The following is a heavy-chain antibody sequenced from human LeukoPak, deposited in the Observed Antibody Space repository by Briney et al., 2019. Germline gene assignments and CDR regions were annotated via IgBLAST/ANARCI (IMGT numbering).Heavy chain of an antibody. CDR1: GGTFSSYA. J-gene: IGHJ4*02. Sequence: ASVKVSCKASGGTFSSYAISWVRQAPGQGLEWMGGIIPIFGTANYAQKFQGRVTITADESTSTAYMELSSLRSEDTAVHYCARDLEGIAVAGTNYWGQGTLVTVSS. CDR2: IIPIFGTA. D-gene: IGHD6-19*01. CDR3: ARDLEGIAVAGTNY. V-gene: IGHV1-69*13.